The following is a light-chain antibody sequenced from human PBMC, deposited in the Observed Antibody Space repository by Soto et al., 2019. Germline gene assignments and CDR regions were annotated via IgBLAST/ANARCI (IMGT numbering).Light chain of an antibody. CDR2: GAS. CDR3: QQYGTPVT. V-gene: IGKV3-20*01. CDR1: QSISTSH. J-gene: IGKJ3*01. Sequence: EIVLTQSPGTLSLSPGERATLSCRASQSISTSHLAWFQQRPGQAPRLLIYGASNRVTGIPDRFSGSGSGTEFTLTISRLESEDFAVYYCQQYGTPVTFGPGTKVDIK.